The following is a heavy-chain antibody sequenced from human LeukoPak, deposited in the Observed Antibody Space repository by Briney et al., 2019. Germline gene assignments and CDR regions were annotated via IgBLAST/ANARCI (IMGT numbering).Heavy chain of an antibody. CDR1: GGSLSGYY. V-gene: IGHV4-34*11. CDR3: ASHKGF. CDR2: IYYSGST. J-gene: IGHJ4*02. Sequence: PSETLSLTCAVYGGSLSGYYWGWIRQPPGKGLEWIGSIYYSGSTNYNPSLKSRVTISVDTSKSQFSLKLSSVTAADTAVYYCASHKGFWGQGTLVTVSS.